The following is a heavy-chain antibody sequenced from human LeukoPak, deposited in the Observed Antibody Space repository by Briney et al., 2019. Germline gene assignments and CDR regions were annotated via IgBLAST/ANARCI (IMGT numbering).Heavy chain of an antibody. CDR3: ARDNRGWNYGNAFDI. Sequence: TGGSLRLSCAASGFTFSNYEMNWVRQAPGKGLEWVSYISSSGTTIYYGDSVKGRFAVSKDDSKNTLYLQLNSLRVEDTAVYYCARDNRGWNYGNAFDIWGLGTMVAVSS. CDR1: GFTFSNYE. V-gene: IGHV3-48*03. J-gene: IGHJ3*02. CDR2: ISSSGTTI. D-gene: IGHD1-7*01.